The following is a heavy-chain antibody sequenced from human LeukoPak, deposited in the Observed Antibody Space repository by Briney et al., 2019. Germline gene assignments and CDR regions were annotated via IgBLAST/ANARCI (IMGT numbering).Heavy chain of an antibody. D-gene: IGHD2-15*01. J-gene: IGHJ6*02. CDR2: INHSGST. Sequence: PSETLSLTCAVYGGSFSGYYWSWIRQPPGEGLEWIGEINHSGSTNYNPSLKSRVTISVDTSKNQFSLKLSSVTAADTAVYYCARDRWWYRTERYGMDVWGQGTTVTVSS. CDR3: ARDRWWYRTERYGMDV. V-gene: IGHV4-34*01. CDR1: GGSFSGYY.